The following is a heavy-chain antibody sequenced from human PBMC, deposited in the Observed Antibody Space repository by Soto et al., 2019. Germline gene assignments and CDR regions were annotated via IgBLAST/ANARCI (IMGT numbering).Heavy chain of an antibody. CDR3: ARDRGAVTGQYFDY. V-gene: IGHV3-11*05. CDR1: GFTFSAVY. CDR2: ISSSGTSA. Sequence: QVQLEESGGRLVKPGGSLRLSCAASGFTFSAVYMSWIRQAPNKGLEYISYISSSGTSANYADSVKGRFTISRDNAKNSLYLQMNSLRAEDTAVYYCARDRGAVTGQYFDYWGQGALVTVSS. J-gene: IGHJ4*02. D-gene: IGHD6-19*01.